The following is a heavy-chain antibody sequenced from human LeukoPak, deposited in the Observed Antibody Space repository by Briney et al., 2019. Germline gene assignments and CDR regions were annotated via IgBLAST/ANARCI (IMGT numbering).Heavy chain of an antibody. Sequence: PRGSLRLSCAASGFTFINYAMNWVRQAPGKGLEWVAAISYDGSKEYYADSVKGRFTISRDNSKNTLYLQMNSLRAEDTAVYYCAKDPAQWEVPNNYFEYWGQGTLVTVSS. J-gene: IGHJ4*02. CDR1: GFTFINYA. CDR2: ISYDGSKE. CDR3: AKDPAQWEVPNNYFEY. D-gene: IGHD1-26*01. V-gene: IGHV3-30*18.